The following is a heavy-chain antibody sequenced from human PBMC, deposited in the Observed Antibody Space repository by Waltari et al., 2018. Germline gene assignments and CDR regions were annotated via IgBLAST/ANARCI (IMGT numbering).Heavy chain of an antibody. J-gene: IGHJ4*02. CDR3: ANGYSGFDYDY. CDR2: ISATGYET. CDR1: GFTFSSCA. Sequence: EVQLLESGGGLVQPGGSLRLSCAASGFTFSSCAMSWVRQAPGKGLEWVSAISATGYETYYTDSVKGRFTISRDKSKNTVSLQMNSLRAEDTVVYYCANGYSGFDYDYWGQGTLVTVSS. D-gene: IGHD5-12*01. V-gene: IGHV3-23*01.